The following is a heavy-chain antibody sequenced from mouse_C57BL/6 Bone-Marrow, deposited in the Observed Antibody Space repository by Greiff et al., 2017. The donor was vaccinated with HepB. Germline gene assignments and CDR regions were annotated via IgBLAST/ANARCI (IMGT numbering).Heavy chain of an antibody. Sequence: QVQLQQPGAELVMPGASVKLSCKASGYTFTSYWMHWVKQRPGQGLEWIGEIDPSDSYTNYNQKFKGKSTLTVDKSSSTAYMQLSSLTSEDSSVYYCAMAYYSNPYYFDYWGQGTTLTGSS. D-gene: IGHD2-5*01. CDR1: GYTFTSYW. J-gene: IGHJ2*01. V-gene: IGHV1-69*01. CDR3: AMAYYSNPYYFDY. CDR2: IDPSDSYT.